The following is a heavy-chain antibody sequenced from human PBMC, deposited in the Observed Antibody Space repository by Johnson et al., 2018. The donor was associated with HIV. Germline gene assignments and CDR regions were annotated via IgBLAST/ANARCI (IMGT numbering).Heavy chain of an antibody. CDR1: GFTFSDYW. V-gene: IGHV3-7*05. CDR2: IKQDGSET. J-gene: IGHJ3*02. Sequence: VQLVESGGGLVQPGGSLRLSCAGSGFTFSDYWMKWVRQAPGKGLEWVAKIKQDGSETYYVDSVKGRFTISRDNAKNLLFLQMNSLRAEDTAVYYCGFDMWGQGTMVTVSS. CDR3: GFDM.